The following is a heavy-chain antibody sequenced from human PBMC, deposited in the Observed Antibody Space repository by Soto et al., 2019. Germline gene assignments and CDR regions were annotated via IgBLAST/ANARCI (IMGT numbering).Heavy chain of an antibody. J-gene: IGHJ4*02. CDR3: ARVPLSIAAASLVY. V-gene: IGHV3-30-3*01. D-gene: IGHD6-13*01. Sequence: QVQLVESGGGVVQPGRSLRLSCAASGFTFSSYAMHWVRQAPGKGLEWVAVISYDGSNKYYADSEKGRFTISRDNSKNTLYLQMNRLRAEDTAVYYCARVPLSIAAASLVYWGQGTLVTVSS. CDR2: ISYDGSNK. CDR1: GFTFSSYA.